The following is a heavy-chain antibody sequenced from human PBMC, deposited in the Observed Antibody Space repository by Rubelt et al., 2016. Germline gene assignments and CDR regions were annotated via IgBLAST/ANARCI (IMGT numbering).Heavy chain of an antibody. CDR3: GRAPSNYYLDC. J-gene: IGHJ4*02. Sequence: GGGVVQPGRSLRLSCTASGFSFRSFGMHWVRQAPGKGLEWVTVIWSDGNNKFYADSVKGRFTSSRDNSKNRLYLEMNSLRAEDTAVYYCGRAPSNYYLDCWGQGTLVTVSS. CDR1: GFSFRSFG. V-gene: IGHV3-33*01. CDR2: IWSDGNNK.